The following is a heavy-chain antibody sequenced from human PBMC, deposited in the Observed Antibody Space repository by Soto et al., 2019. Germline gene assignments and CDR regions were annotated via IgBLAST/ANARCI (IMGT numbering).Heavy chain of an antibody. J-gene: IGHJ5*02. V-gene: IGHV3-21*01. CDR3: ARGPTSSSLNWFDP. CDR2: ISSSSSYI. CDR1: GFTFSSYS. D-gene: IGHD6-13*01. Sequence: GGSLRLSCAASGFTFSSYSMNWVRQAPGKGLEWVSSISSSSSYIYYADSVKGRFTISRDNAKNSLYLQMNSLRAEDTAVYYCARGPTSSSLNWFDPWGQGXLVTVSS.